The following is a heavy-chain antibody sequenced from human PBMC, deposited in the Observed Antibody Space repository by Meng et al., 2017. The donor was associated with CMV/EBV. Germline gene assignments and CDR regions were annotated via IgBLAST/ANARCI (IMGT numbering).Heavy chain of an antibody. J-gene: IGHJ4*02. CDR3: ARDAAILGVVKSTPDY. CDR1: GFTFSSYW. Sequence: ETLSLTCAASGFTFSSYWMHWVRQAPGKGLVWVSRINSDGSSTSYADSVKGRFTISRDNAKNTLYLQMNSLRAEDTAVYYCARDAAILGVVKSTPDYWGQGTLVTVSS. V-gene: IGHV3-74*01. D-gene: IGHD3-3*01. CDR2: INSDGSST.